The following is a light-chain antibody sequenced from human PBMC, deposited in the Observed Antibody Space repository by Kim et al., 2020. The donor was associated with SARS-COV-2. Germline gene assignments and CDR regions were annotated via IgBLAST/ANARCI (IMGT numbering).Light chain of an antibody. CDR1: NIGRKS. CDR3: QVWDSTSEHPRV. V-gene: IGLV3-21*04. Sequence: PGKTARITCGGNNIGRKSVRWYQQKPGQAPVLVIYYDSDRPSGIPERFSGSNSGNTATLTISRVEAGDEADYYCQVWDSTSEHPRVFGGGTQLTVL. CDR2: YDS. J-gene: IGLJ3*02.